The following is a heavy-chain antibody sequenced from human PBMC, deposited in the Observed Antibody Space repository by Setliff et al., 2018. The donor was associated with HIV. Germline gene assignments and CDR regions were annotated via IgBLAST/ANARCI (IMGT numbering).Heavy chain of an antibody. V-gene: IGHV1-2*02. CDR2: INPNSGGT. D-gene: IGHD3-22*01. J-gene: IGHJ4*02. CDR3: ASATMIVVVITEYYFDY. CDR1: GYTFTGYY. Sequence: GASVKVSCKASGYTFTGYYMHWVRQAPGQGLEWMGWINPNSGGTNYAQKFQGRVTITADESTSTAYMELSSLRSEDTAVYYCASATMIVVVITEYYFDYWGQGTLVTVSS.